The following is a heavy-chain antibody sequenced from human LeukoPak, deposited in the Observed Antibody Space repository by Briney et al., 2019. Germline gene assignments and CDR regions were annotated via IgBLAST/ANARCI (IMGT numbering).Heavy chain of an antibody. CDR3: ARGPIVVVPAAIEVKTLTEGPFDY. J-gene: IGHJ4*02. V-gene: IGHV4-34*01. D-gene: IGHD2-2*02. Sequence: PSETLSLTCAVYGGSFSGYYWSWIRQPPGKGLEWIGEINHSGSTNYNPSLKSRVTISVDTSKNQFSLKLSSVTAADTAVYYCARGPIVVVPAAIEVKTLTEGPFDYWGQGTLVTVSS. CDR2: INHSGST. CDR1: GGSFSGYY.